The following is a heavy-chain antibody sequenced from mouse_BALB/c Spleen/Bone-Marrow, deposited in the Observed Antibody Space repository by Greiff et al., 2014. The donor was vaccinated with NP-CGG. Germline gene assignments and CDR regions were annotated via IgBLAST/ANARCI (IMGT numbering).Heavy chain of an antibody. D-gene: IGHD4-1*01. V-gene: IGHV1S56*01. J-gene: IGHJ3*01. CDR2: IYPGNVNT. CDR3: ARALTGTWFAY. CDR1: GYTFTRYY. Sequence: VQLQQSGPELVKPGASVKISCKASGYTFTRYYIHWVKQRPGQGLEWIGWIYPGNVNTKYNEKFKDKATLTVDKSSSTAYMQLSSLTSEDSAVYFCARALTGTWFAYWGQGTLVTVSA.